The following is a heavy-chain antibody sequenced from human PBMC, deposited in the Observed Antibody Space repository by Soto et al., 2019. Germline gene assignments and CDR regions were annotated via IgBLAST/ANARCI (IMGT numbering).Heavy chain of an antibody. CDR3: AKVLGGDDYGDYADY. CDR1: GFTFSSYA. J-gene: IGHJ4*02. CDR2: ISGSGGST. Sequence: EVQLLESGGGLVQPGGSLRLSCAASGFTFSSYAMSWVRQAPGKGLEWVSAISGSGGSTYYADSVKDRFNISRDNSKNTLYLQMNSLRAEDTAVYYCAKVLGGDDYGDYADYWGQGTLVTVSS. D-gene: IGHD4-17*01. V-gene: IGHV3-23*01.